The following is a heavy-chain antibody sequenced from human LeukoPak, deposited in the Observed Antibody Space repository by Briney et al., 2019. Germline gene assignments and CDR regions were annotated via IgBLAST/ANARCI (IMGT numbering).Heavy chain of an antibody. D-gene: IGHD5-18*01. Sequence: PSQTLSLTCTVSGGSISSGSYYWSWIRQPAGKGLEWIGRIYTSGSTNYNPSLKSRFTISADTSKNQFSLKLSSVTAADTAVYCCARTVDTAMLPYYYYYMDVWGKGTTVTVSS. CDR1: GGSISSGSYY. CDR2: IYTSGST. V-gene: IGHV4-61*02. J-gene: IGHJ6*03. CDR3: ARTVDTAMLPYYYYYMDV.